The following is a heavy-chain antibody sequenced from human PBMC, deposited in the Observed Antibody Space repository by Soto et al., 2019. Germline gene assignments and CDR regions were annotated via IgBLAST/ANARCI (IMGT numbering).Heavy chain of an antibody. CDR1: GYTFTSYA. Sequence: ASVKVSCKASGYTFTSYALHWVRQAPGQRLEWIGWINAGNGNTKYSQNFHGRVTITRETSASTAYVEVSTLTSQYTAVDYCGRWDILVVPVEATYGMAVRGQWSTVTVAS. D-gene: IGHD2-2*01. CDR2: INAGNGNT. CDR3: GRWDILVVPVEATYGMAV. J-gene: IGHJ6*02. V-gene: IGHV1-3*01.